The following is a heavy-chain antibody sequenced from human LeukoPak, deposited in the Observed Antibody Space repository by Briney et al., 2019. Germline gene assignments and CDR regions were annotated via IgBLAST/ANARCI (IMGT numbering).Heavy chain of an antibody. D-gene: IGHD1-26*01. CDR1: GGSISSYY. V-gene: IGHV4-59*01. Sequence: NASETLSLTCTVSGGSISSYYWSWIRQPPGKGLEWIGYIYYSGSTNYNPSLKSRVTISVDTSKNQFSLKLSSVTAADTAVYYCARGGWGRGEGKWELLRAKRGQPPTGAFDIWGQGTMVTVSS. CDR2: IYYSGST. J-gene: IGHJ3*02. CDR3: ARGGWGRGEGKWELLRAKRGQPPTGAFDI.